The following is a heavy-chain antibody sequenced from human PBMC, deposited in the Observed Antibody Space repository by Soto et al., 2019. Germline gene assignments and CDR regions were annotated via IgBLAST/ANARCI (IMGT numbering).Heavy chain of an antibody. CDR3: AKGDCDILTGYIHRAFDI. CDR2: ISGSGGST. D-gene: IGHD3-9*01. Sequence: GGSLRLSCAASGFTFSSYAMSWVRQAPGKGLEWVSAISGSGGSTYYADSVKGRFTISRDNSKNTLYLQMNSLRAEDTAVYYCAKGDCDILTGYIHRAFDIWGQGTMVTVSS. CDR1: GFTFSSYA. J-gene: IGHJ3*02. V-gene: IGHV3-23*01.